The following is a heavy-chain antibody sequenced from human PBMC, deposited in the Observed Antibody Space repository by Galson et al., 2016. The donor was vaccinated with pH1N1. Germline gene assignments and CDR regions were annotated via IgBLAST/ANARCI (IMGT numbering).Heavy chain of an antibody. V-gene: IGHV1-69*13. CDR1: GGTFSNSA. J-gene: IGHJ6*02. CDR3: ASPAMVRGVVYYHFGMDI. D-gene: IGHD3-10*01. CDR2: IIPIFDTT. Sequence: SVKVSCKASGGTFSNSAVSWVRQAPGQGLEWMGGIIPIFDTTKYAQKIQGRVTITADQLTSTSHMELSSLRSEDTAVYYFASPAMVRGVVYYHFGMDIWGQGTTVTVSS.